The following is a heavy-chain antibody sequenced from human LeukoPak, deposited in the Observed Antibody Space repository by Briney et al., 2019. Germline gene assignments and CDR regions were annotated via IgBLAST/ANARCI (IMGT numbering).Heavy chain of an antibody. D-gene: IGHD3-9*01. CDR3: ARPSITIFWGFDP. V-gene: IGHV4-34*01. CDR2: INHSGST. J-gene: IGHJ5*02. CDR1: GGSFSGYY. Sequence: SETLSRTCAVYGGSFSGYYWSWIRQPPGKGLEWIGEINHSGSTNYNPSLKSRVTISVDTSKNQFSLKLSSVTAADTAVYYCARPSITIFWGFDPWGQGTLVTVSS.